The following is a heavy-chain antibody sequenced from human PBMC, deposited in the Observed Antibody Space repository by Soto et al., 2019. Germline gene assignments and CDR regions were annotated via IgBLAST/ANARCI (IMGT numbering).Heavy chain of an antibody. Sequence: QLQLVQSAAEVKKPGASVRVSCKAYGYPFIKYGISWIRQAPEQGLEWMGWIKVDSGYTNYAQKFQGRVTMTADTYSDTAFMALRSLRLDATAVYFCATSYDTGFDPWGQGTLVSVSS. CDR3: ATSYDTGFDP. CDR2: IKVDSGYT. J-gene: IGHJ5*02. D-gene: IGHD3-9*01. V-gene: IGHV1-18*04. CDR1: GYPFIKYG.